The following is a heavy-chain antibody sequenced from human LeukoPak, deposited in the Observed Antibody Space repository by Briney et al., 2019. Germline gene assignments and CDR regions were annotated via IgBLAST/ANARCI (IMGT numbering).Heavy chain of an antibody. CDR1: GFTFDDYA. J-gene: IGHJ6*03. D-gene: IGHD3-10*01. CDR3: AREAATMVPYYYMDV. CDR2: ISWNSGSI. Sequence: PGGSLRLSCAASGFTFDDYAMHWVRQAPGKGLEWVSGISWNSGSIGYADSVKGRFTISRDNAKNSLYLQMNSLRAEDTALYYCAREAATMVPYYYMDVWGKGTTVTVSS. V-gene: IGHV3-9*01.